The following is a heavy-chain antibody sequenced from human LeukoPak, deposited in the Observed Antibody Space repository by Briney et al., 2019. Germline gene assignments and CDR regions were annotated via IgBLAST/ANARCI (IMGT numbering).Heavy chain of an antibody. V-gene: IGHV4-39*01. D-gene: IGHD3-9*01. Sequence: SETLSLTCTVSGGSISSSNYYWGWIRQPPGKGLEWIGSIYYSGSTYYNPSLKSRVTISVDTSKNQFSLKLSSVTAADTAAYYCARIDILTGYYRIDYWGQGTLVTVSS. CDR2: IYYSGST. J-gene: IGHJ4*02. CDR3: ARIDILTGYYRIDY. CDR1: GGSISSSNYY.